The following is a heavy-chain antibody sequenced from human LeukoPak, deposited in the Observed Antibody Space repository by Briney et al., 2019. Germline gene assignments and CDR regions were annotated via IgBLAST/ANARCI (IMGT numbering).Heavy chain of an antibody. CDR2: INHSGST. D-gene: IGHD5-24*01. V-gene: IGHV4-34*01. CDR1: GGSFSGYY. Sequence: SETLSLTCAVYGGSFSGYYWGWIRQPPGKGLEWIGEINHSGSTNYNPSLKSRVTISVDTSKNQFSLKLSSVTAADTAVYYCARGRRDGYNRYFDYWGQGTLVTVSS. J-gene: IGHJ4*02. CDR3: ARGRRDGYNRYFDY.